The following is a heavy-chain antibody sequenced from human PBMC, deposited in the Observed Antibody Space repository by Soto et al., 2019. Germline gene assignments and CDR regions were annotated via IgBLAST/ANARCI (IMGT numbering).Heavy chain of an antibody. CDR1: GFTFSSYA. J-gene: IGHJ1*01. V-gene: IGHV3-23*01. CDR3: ATSPNTYYYDSSGYYLYRSTPAEYFQH. D-gene: IGHD3-22*01. Sequence: QTGGSLRLSCAASGFTFSSYAMSWVRQAPGKGLEWVSAISGSGGSTYYADSVKGRFTISRDNSKNTLYLQMNSLRAEDTAVYYCATSPNTYYYDSSGYYLYRSTPAEYFQHWGQGTLVTVSS. CDR2: ISGSGGST.